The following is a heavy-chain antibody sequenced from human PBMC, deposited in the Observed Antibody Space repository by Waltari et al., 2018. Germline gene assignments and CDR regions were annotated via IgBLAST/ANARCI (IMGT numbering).Heavy chain of an antibody. D-gene: IGHD3-22*01. Sequence: QVQLPQSGPGLVKPSHTLALTCSIPGDSVSINSACWKWTRQAPSRGLEWLGNIYYRSNWYNDYAVSVKSRIIINPDTSKNQFSLQLNSVTPEDTAVYYCARVRYYNDNGGYRGFDYWGQGTLVAVSS. J-gene: IGHJ4*02. CDR2: IYYRSNWYN. CDR1: GDSVSINSAC. CDR3: ARVRYYNDNGGYRGFDY. V-gene: IGHV6-1*01.